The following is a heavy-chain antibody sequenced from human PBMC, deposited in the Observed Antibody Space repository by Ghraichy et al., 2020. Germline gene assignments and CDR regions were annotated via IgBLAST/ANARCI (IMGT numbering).Heavy chain of an antibody. J-gene: IGHJ4*02. V-gene: IGHV4-39*01. CDR3: ARNVAAAGTFYFDY. Sequence: SQTLSLTCSVSGGSVSSSSYYWGWIRQPPGKGLEWIGLIYYSGSTYYNPSLRRRVTISVDTSKNQFSLNLSSVTAADTAVYYCARNVAAAGTFYFDYWGQGTLVTVSS. CDR1: GGSVSSSSYY. CDR2: IYYSGST. D-gene: IGHD6-13*01.